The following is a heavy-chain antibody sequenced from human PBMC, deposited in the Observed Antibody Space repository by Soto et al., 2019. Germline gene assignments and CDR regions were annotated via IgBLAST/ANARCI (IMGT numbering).Heavy chain of an antibody. D-gene: IGHD3-16*01. CDR2: IYYSGST. J-gene: IGHJ6*02. CDR3: ARVPSPFDFYYAMDV. Sequence: SETLSLTYPVSGGSISSSSYYWGWIRQPPGKGLEWIGSIYYSGSTYYNPSLKSRVTISVDTSKNQFSLKLSSVTAADTAVYFCARVPSPFDFYYAMDVWGQGTTVTVSS. CDR1: GGSISSSSYY. V-gene: IGHV4-39*01.